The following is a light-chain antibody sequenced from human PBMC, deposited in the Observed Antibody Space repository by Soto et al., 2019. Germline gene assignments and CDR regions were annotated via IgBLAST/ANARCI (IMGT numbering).Light chain of an antibody. Sequence: DIRMTQSPSTLSASVGDRVTITCRASQGISNWLAWYQQKPGKAPKLLVFDASNLESGVPSRFSGSGSGTEFTLTISSLQPDDYATYYCQQYFSYSPQPFGQGTKLEIK. V-gene: IGKV1-5*01. J-gene: IGKJ2*01. CDR1: QGISNW. CDR2: DAS. CDR3: QQYFSYSPQP.